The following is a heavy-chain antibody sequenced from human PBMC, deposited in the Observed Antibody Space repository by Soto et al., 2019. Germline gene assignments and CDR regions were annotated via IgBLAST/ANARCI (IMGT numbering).Heavy chain of an antibody. Sequence: GSLRLSCAASGFIFSSLAMTWVRQAPGKGLEWVSAIGGSGFSTYYTGAVKGRFTISRDNSKNILFLQMNSLTAEDAAIYYCEKGDYADFLCFGAWGPGTQVTVSS. J-gene: IGHJ4*02. CDR1: GFIFSSLA. CDR2: IGGSGFST. CDR3: EKGDYADFLCFGA. V-gene: IGHV3-23*01. D-gene: IGHD3-16*01.